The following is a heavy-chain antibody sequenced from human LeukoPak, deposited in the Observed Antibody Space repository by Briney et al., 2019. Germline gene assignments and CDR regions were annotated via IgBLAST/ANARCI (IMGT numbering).Heavy chain of an antibody. D-gene: IGHD6-13*01. CDR2: IYSGGET. Sequence: GGPLRLSCAASGVSVSSNFMIWVRQAPGKGLEWVSLIYSGGETSYADSVKGRFSISRDNSKDTLYLQMNSLRVEDTAVYYCTRDPPAVAINTYAWGQGTLVTVSS. CDR1: GVSVSSNF. CDR3: TRDPPAVAINTYA. V-gene: IGHV3-66*01. J-gene: IGHJ5*02.